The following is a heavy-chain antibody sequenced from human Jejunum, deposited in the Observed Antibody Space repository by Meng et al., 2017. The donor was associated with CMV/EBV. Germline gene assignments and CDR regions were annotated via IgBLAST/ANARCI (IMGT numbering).Heavy chain of an antibody. D-gene: IGHD5-12*01. J-gene: IGHJ3*02. CDR2: IKGDGSEK. V-gene: IGHV3-7*01. CDR1: GFLFSSNS. Sequence: SGFLFSSNSMTWVRQAPGKGLEWVANIKGDGSEKYYVDSVKGRFTISRDNAKNSLYLEMNSLRVEDTAVYYCARMGYGFEFFDIWGQGTMVTVSS. CDR3: ARMGYGFEFFDI.